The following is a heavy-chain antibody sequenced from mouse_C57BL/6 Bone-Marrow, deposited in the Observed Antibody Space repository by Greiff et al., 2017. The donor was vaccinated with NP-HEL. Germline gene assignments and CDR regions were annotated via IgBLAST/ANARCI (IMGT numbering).Heavy chain of an antibody. Sequence: VQLQQSGPELVKPGASVKISCKASGYTFTDYYVNWVKQSHGKSLEWIGDINPNNGGTGYNQKFKGKATLTVDKSSSTAYMELRSLTSEDSAVYYCARATYYDYDGAMDYWGQGTSVTVSS. V-gene: IGHV1-26*01. D-gene: IGHD2-4*01. CDR3: ARATYYDYDGAMDY. CDR1: GYTFTDYY. CDR2: INPNNGGT. J-gene: IGHJ4*01.